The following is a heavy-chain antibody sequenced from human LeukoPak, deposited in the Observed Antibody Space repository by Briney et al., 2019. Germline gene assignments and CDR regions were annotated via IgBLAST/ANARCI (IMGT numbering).Heavy chain of an antibody. CDR2: ISSSSSTI. Sequence: PGGSLRLSCAASGFTFSSYSMNWVRQAPGKGLEWVSYISSSSSTIYYADSVKGRFTISRDNAKNSLYLQMNSLRAEDTAVYYCARDDFFGVVTAIAYWGQGTLVTVSS. J-gene: IGHJ4*02. D-gene: IGHD2-21*02. V-gene: IGHV3-48*04. CDR3: ARDDFFGVVTAIAY. CDR1: GFTFSSYS.